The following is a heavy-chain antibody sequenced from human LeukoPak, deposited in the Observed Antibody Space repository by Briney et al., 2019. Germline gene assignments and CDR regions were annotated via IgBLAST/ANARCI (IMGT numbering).Heavy chain of an antibody. CDR1: GGSFSGYY. V-gene: IGHV4-34*01. CDR2: INHSGST. CDR3: AREPSWTYYYYGMDV. Sequence: SETLSLTCAVYGGSFSGYYWSWIRQPPGKGLEWIGEINHSGSTNYNPSLKSRVTTSVDTSKDQFSLKLSSVTAADTAVYYCAREPSWTYYYYGMDVWGQGTTVTVSS. J-gene: IGHJ6*02. D-gene: IGHD2-2*01.